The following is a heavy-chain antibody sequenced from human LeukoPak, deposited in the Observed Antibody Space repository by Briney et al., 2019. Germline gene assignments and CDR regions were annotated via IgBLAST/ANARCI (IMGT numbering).Heavy chain of an antibody. Sequence: SETLSLTCTVSGGSISSYCWSWIRQPPGKGLEWIGYIYYSGSTNYNPSLKSRVTISVDTSKNQFSLKLSSVTAADTAVYYCARDVEGSGWSNFQHWGQGTLVTVSS. CDR2: IYYSGST. V-gene: IGHV4-59*01. CDR1: GGSISSYC. CDR3: ARDVEGSGWSNFQH. J-gene: IGHJ1*01. D-gene: IGHD6-19*01.